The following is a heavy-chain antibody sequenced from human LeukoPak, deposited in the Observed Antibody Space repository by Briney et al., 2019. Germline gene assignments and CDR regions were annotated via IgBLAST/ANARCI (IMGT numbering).Heavy chain of an antibody. J-gene: IGHJ4*02. CDR3: ARIAGRPRDY. D-gene: IGHD2-21*01. V-gene: IGHV3-48*03. CDR1: GFTFSSYE. CDR2: ISSSGSTI. Sequence: VGSLRLSCAASGFTFSSYEMNWVRQATGKGLEWVSYISSSGSTIYYAASVKGRFTISRDNAKNSLYLQMNSLRAEDTAVYYCARIAGRPRDYWGQGTLVTVSS.